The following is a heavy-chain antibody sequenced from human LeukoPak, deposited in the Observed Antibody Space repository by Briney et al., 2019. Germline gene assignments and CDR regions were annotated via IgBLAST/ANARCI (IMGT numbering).Heavy chain of an antibody. V-gene: IGHV3-7*01. CDR2: IKQDGSEK. CDR1: GFTFSSYW. CDR3: ARAGYDFWSGYWDLDY. J-gene: IGHJ4*02. Sequence: SGGSLRLSCAASGFTFSSYWMSWVRQAPGKGLEWVANIKQDGSEKYYVDSVKGRFTISRDNAKNSLCLQMNSLRAEDTAVYYCARAGYDFWSGYWDLDYWGQGTLVTVSS. D-gene: IGHD3-3*01.